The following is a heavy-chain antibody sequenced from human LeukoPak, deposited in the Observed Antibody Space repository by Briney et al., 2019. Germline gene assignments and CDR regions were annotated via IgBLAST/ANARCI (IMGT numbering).Heavy chain of an antibody. CDR1: GFTFSSYA. CDR2: TSSSSGST. V-gene: IGHV3-48*01. Sequence: PWGSLRLSCAASGFTFSSYAMNWVRQAPGKGLEMLSFTSSSSGSTHYADSVKGRFTISRDNAKNSLHLQMNSLRAEDTAVYYRARGRDSGSFIIDYWGQGTLVTVSS. CDR3: ARGRDSGSFIIDY. J-gene: IGHJ4*02. D-gene: IGHD3-10*01.